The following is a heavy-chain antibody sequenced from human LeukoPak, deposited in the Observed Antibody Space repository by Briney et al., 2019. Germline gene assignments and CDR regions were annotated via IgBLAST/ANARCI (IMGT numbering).Heavy chain of an antibody. CDR3: ARLQGMGYYFDY. V-gene: IGHV3-7*01. D-gene: IGHD3-10*01. CDR2: IEQDGSGK. Sequence: GGSLRLSCPASGFTFSSYWMTWVRQAPGKGLGWVGNIEQDGSGKYYVDSLKGRFTISRDNATNSLYLQMNSLRAEDTAVYYCARLQGMGYYFDYWGQGTLVTVSS. CDR1: GFTFSSYW. J-gene: IGHJ4*02.